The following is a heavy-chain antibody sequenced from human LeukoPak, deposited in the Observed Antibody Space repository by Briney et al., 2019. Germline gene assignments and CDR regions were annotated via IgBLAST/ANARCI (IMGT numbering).Heavy chain of an antibody. CDR2: IIPILGMA. CDR3: ARAEGYSYGDPLD. J-gene: IGHJ4*02. D-gene: IGHD5-18*01. CDR1: GGTFSSYA. Sequence: SVKVSCKASGGTFSSYAISWVRQAPGQGLEWMGRIIPILGMANYAQKFQGRVTITADKSTSTAYMELSSLRSEDTAVYYCARAEGYSYGDPLDWGQGTLVTVSS. V-gene: IGHV1-69*04.